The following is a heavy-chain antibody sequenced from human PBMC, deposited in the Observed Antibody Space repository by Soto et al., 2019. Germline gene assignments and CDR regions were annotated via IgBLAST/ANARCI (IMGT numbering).Heavy chain of an antibody. CDR2: IYYSGST. Sequence: SETLSLTCTVSGGSVSSGSYYWSWIRQPPGKGLEWIGYIYYSGSTNYNPSLKSRVTISVDTSKNQFSLKLSSVTAADTAVYYCARVVGSRSSGYESDYWGKGTLVTNSS. J-gene: IGHJ4*02. V-gene: IGHV4-61*01. CDR1: GGSVSSGSYY. D-gene: IGHD6-13*01. CDR3: ARVVGSRSSGYESDY.